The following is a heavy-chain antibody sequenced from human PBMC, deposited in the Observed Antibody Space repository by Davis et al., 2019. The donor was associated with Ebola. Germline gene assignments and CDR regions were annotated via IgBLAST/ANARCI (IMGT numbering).Heavy chain of an antibody. CDR3: ANRIAAAGFDY. CDR2: INHSGST. V-gene: IGHV4-39*01. J-gene: IGHJ4*02. CDR1: GGSISSGGYY. D-gene: IGHD6-13*01. Sequence: SETLSLTCTVSGGSISSGGYYWSWIRQPPGKGLEWIGEINHSGSTYYNPSLKSRVTISVDTSKNQFSLKLSSVTAADTAVYYCANRIAAAGFDYWGQGTLVTVSS.